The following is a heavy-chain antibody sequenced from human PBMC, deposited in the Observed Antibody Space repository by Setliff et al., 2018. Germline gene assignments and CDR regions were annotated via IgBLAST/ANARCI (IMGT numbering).Heavy chain of an antibody. V-gene: IGHV7-4-1*02. Sequence: ASVKVSCKASGYTFRSYAMNWVRQAPGQGLEWMGWINTNTGNPTYAQGFTGRFVFSLEISVSTTYLQISILKAEDTSVYYCARGGELITIFVLVTSDYYYYMDVWGTGTTVTVSS. CDR1: GYTFRSYA. CDR2: INTNTGNP. D-gene: IGHD3-3*01. J-gene: IGHJ6*03. CDR3: ARGGELITIFVLVTSDYYYYMDV.